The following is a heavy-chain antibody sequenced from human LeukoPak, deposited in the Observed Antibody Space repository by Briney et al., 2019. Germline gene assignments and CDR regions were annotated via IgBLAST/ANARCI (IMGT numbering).Heavy chain of an antibody. CDR2: ISSSSSYI. D-gene: IGHD2-2*01. V-gene: IGHV3-21*01. Sequence: GGSLRLSCAASGFTFSSYSMNWVRQAPGKGLEWVSSISSSSSYIYYADSVKGRFTISRDNAKNSLYLQMNSLRAEDTAVYYCVRDGHYPVVVPAAIRQDAFDIWGQGTMVTVSS. CDR1: GFTFSSYS. CDR3: VRDGHYPVVVPAAIRQDAFDI. J-gene: IGHJ3*02.